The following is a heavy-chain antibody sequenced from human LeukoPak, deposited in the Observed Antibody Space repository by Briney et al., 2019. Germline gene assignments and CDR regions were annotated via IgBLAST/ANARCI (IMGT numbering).Heavy chain of an antibody. CDR2: ISGSGGST. D-gene: IGHD5-24*01. Sequence: PGGSLRLSCAASGFTFSSYAMSWVRQAPGKGLEWVSAISGSGGSTYYADSVRGRFTISRDNSKNMLYLQMNSLRAEDTAVYYCAKEWLLDLYSYCGMDVWGQGTTVTVSS. J-gene: IGHJ6*02. V-gene: IGHV3-23*01. CDR3: AKEWLLDLYSYCGMDV. CDR1: GFTFSSYA.